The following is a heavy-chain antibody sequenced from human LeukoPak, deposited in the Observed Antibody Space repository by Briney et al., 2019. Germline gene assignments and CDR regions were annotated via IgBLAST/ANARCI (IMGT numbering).Heavy chain of an antibody. CDR1: GFSFKSYA. CDR3: ARDPETNWGWDFDS. CDR2: INNDGDST. V-gene: IGHV3-23*01. Sequence: PGGSLRLSCAASGFSFKSYAMSWVRQAPGKGLEWVSAINNDGDSTYSADSVKGRFTGSRDNSKNTLYLQMNSLRAEDAAVYYCARDPETNWGWDFDSWGQGTLVTVSS. D-gene: IGHD7-27*01. J-gene: IGHJ4*02.